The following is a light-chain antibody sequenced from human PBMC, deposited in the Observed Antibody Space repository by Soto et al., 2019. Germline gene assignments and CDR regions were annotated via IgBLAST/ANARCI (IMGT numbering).Light chain of an antibody. CDR1: QGISRW. CDR3: QLANSFPLT. Sequence: DIQMTPSPSSVSASVGDRVTITCRASQGISRWLAWYQQKPGKAPKLLIYAVSSLQSGVPTRFMSSGFGTDFTATIITVQPEDIATFYCQLANSFPLTFGGAPKVEIK. CDR2: AVS. J-gene: IGKJ4*01. V-gene: IGKV1D-12*01.